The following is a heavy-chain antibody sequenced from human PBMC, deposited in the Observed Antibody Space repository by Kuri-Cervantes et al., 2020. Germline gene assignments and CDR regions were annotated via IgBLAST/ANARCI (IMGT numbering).Heavy chain of an antibody. CDR2: ISYDGSNK. J-gene: IGHJ4*02. Sequence: GGSLRLSCAASGFTFSSYSMNWVRQAPGKGLEWVAVISYDGSNKYYADSVKGRFTISRDNSKNTLYLQMNSLRAEDTAVYYCAKDHGSGWYPDYWGQGTLVTVSS. CDR1: GFTFSSYS. CDR3: AKDHGSGWYPDY. V-gene: IGHV3-30*18. D-gene: IGHD6-19*01.